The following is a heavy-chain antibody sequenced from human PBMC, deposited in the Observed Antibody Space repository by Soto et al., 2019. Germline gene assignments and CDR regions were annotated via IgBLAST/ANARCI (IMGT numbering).Heavy chain of an antibody. CDR3: ARFGKWGGSRAGFDY. D-gene: IGHD3-16*01. Sequence: GGSLRLSCAASGFTFSTYAMSWVRQAPGKGLEWVSTISSSGGSTHYADSVKGRFTISRDNSKNTLYLQMNNLRAEDTAIYFCARFGKWGGSRAGFDYWGQGTLVTVSS. V-gene: IGHV3-23*01. J-gene: IGHJ4*02. CDR1: GFTFSTYA. CDR2: ISSSGGST.